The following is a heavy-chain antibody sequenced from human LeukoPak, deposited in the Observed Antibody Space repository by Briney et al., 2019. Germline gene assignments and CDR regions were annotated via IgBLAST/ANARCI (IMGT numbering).Heavy chain of an antibody. CDR3: AKAGYCSGGSCYSGGYYY. CDR2: ISGSGGST. D-gene: IGHD2-15*01. CDR1: GFTFRSYA. V-gene: IGHV3-23*01. Sequence: GGSLRLSCAASGFTFRSYAMSWVRQAPGKGLEWVSGISGSGGSTYYADSVKGRFTISRDNSKNTLYLQMSSLRAEDTAVYYCAKAGYCSGGSCYSGGYYYWGQGTLVTVSS. J-gene: IGHJ4*02.